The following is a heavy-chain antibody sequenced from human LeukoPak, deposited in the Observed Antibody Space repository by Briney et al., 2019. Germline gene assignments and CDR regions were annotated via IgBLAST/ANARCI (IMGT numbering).Heavy chain of an antibody. CDR3: GRDANGDYSGAFEF. D-gene: IGHD4-17*01. CDR1: GFTFRSYA. V-gene: IGHV3-23*01. J-gene: IGHJ3*01. Sequence: GGSLRLSCAASGFTFRSYAMTWVRQAPGKGLEWVSSIRGSGDGTSYADSVKGCLTMSRDTSKNTIYLQMDRLRGEDTAIYDCGRDANGDYSGAFEFWGQGTLVTVSS. CDR2: IRGSGDGT.